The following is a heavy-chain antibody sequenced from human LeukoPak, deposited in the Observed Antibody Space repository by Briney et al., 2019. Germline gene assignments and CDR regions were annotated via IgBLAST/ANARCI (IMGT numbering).Heavy chain of an antibody. CDR3: ARLEQTDYSFDY. Sequence: ASVKVSCKASGGSFNRLALSWVRQAPGQGLEWMGWISAYNGNTNYAQKLQGRVTMTTDTSTSTAYMELRSLRSDDTAVYYCARLEQTDYSFDYWGQGTLVTVSS. CDR2: ISAYNGNT. J-gene: IGHJ4*02. D-gene: IGHD4-11*01. V-gene: IGHV1-18*01. CDR1: GGSFNRLA.